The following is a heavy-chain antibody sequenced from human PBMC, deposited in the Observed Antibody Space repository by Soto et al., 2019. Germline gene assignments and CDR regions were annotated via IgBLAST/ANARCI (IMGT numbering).Heavy chain of an antibody. V-gene: IGHV4-30-4*01. CDR3: ARDTGIGGPATHLDY. Sequence: QVQLQESGPGLVKPSQTLSLTCTVSGGSISSGDYYWSWIRQPPGKGLEWIGYIYYSGSTYYNPSVNSRVTISVDTSKNQFALKLSSVTAADTAVYYGARDTGIGGPATHLDYWGQGTLVTVSS. J-gene: IGHJ4*02. CDR1: GGSISSGDYY. D-gene: IGHD2-2*01. CDR2: IYYSGST.